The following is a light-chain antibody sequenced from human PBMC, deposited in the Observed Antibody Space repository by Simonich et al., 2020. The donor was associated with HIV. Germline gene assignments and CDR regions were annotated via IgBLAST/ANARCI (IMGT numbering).Light chain of an antibody. V-gene: IGKV3-11*01. CDR1: QSVSSY. J-gene: IGKJ3*01. Sequence: EIVLTQSPATLSLSPGERATLSCRASQSVSSYLAWYKQKPGQAPRLLIYDASNRATGIPARFSGSGSGTDFTLTISSLEPEDFAVYYCQQRSNWRGTFGPGTKVDIK. CDR3: QQRSNWRGT. CDR2: DAS.